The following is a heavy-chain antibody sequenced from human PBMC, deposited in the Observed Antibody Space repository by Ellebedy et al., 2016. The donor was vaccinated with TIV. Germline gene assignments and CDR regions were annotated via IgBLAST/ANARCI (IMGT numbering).Heavy chain of an antibody. CDR3: VGFGVFNL. Sequence: GESLKISCEASGLTFSSHWMRWVRQAPGKGLEWVANLNQDGSETYYVDSVKGRFTISRENAKNALFLKMDGLRVDDSAVYYCVGFGVFNLWGQGAPVTVSS. J-gene: IGHJ5*02. CDR2: LNQDGSET. CDR1: GLTFSSHW. V-gene: IGHV3-7*01. D-gene: IGHD3-3*01.